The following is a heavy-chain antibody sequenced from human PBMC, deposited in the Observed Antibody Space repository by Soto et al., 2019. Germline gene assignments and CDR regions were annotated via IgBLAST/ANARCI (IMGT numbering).Heavy chain of an antibody. V-gene: IGHV1-69*01. CDR1: GGTFSNYA. D-gene: IGHD5-12*01. J-gene: IGHJ5*02. CDR3: ASRPRNGYNT. Sequence: QVQLVQAGAELKKPGSSVKVSCKSSGGTFSNYAITWVRQAPGQGLEWMGGIIPIFGTSNYAQKFQGRVTFTADESITTTYMELSSLKSEDTAVYYCASRPRNGYNTWGQGTLGTVSS. CDR2: IIPIFGTS.